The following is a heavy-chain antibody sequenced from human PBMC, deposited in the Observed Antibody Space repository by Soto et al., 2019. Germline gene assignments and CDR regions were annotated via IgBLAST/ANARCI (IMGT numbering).Heavy chain of an antibody. CDR2: IYPSDSDK. CDR3: ARGGVSTRTFDY. D-gene: IGHD3-3*01. CDR1: GYNFAGYW. V-gene: IGHV5-51*01. J-gene: IGHJ4*02. Sequence: GESLKISCKGSGYNFAGYWIAWVRQMPGKGLELMGIIYPSDSDKRYRPSFQGQVTISADKSISSAYLQWSGLRASDTAMYYCARGGVSTRTFDYWGQGTPVTVSS.